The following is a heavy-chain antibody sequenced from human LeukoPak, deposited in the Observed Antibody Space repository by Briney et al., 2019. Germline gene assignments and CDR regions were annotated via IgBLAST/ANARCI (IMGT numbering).Heavy chain of an antibody. J-gene: IGHJ5*02. D-gene: IGHD2-2*03. CDR2: MYHSGSS. V-gene: IGHV4-61*08. CDR1: GGSISSGGYY. CDR3: ARWLDGGWFDP. Sequence: SETLSLTCTVSGGSISSGGYYWNWIRQHPGKGLEWIGYMYHSGSSNYNPSLKGRVTVSVDTSKNQFTLKVSSVTAADTAVYYCARWLDGGWFDPWGQGTLVTVSS.